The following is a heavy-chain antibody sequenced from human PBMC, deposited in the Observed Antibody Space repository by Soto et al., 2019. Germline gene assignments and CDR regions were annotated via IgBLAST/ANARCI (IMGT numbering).Heavy chain of an antibody. CDR3: ARDGEYSRSSGPERGMDV. CDR1: GGSFSGYY. J-gene: IGHJ6*02. V-gene: IGHV4-34*01. CDR2: INHSGST. D-gene: IGHD6-6*01. Sequence: QVQLQQWGAGLLKPSETLSLTCAVSGGSFSGYYWSWIRQPPGKGLEWSGEINHSGSTNYNPSIKSRVTISVDTSKNQFSLKLSSVTAADTAVYYCARDGEYSRSSGPERGMDVWGQGTTVTGSS.